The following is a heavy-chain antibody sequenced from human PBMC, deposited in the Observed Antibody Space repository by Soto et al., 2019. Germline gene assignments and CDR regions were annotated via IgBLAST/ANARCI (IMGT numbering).Heavy chain of an antibody. J-gene: IGHJ5*02. CDR3: ARDPHEYWTSYWFDP. CDR1: GYNFNIYG. CDR2: ISAYDGKT. V-gene: IGHV1-18*01. Sequence: ASVKVSCKASGYNFNIYGINWVRQAPVQGLELMGWISAYDGKTTYAEKFQGRVTMTTDASTSTAYMELRSLRSDDTAVYYCARDPHEYWTSYWFDPWGQGTLVTVSS. D-gene: IGHD3-3*01.